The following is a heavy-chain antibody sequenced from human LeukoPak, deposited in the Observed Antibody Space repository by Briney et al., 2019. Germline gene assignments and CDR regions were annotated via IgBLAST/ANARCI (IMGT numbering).Heavy chain of an antibody. J-gene: IGHJ4*02. CDR3: ARGETSSYDY. D-gene: IGHD2-2*01. V-gene: IGHV3-74*01. Sequence: GGSLRLSCAASGFTFSSHWMHWVRQAPGKGLVWVSRINGAGSSTSYADSVKDRFTVSRDNAKNTLNLQMHSLRAEDTAVYYCARGETSSYDYWGQGTLVTVSS. CDR2: INGAGSST. CDR1: GFTFSSHW.